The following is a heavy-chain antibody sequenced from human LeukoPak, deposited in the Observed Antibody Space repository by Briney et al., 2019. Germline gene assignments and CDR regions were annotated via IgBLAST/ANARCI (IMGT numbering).Heavy chain of an antibody. D-gene: IGHD3-22*01. Sequence: NRGESLKISCKGSGYSFTSYWIGWVRQMPGKGLEWMGIIYPGDSDTRYSPSFQGQVTISADKSISTAYLQWSSLKASDIAMYYCARQFRDSSGYYSYYFDYWGQGTLVTVSS. CDR2: IYPGDSDT. J-gene: IGHJ4*02. CDR1: GYSFTSYW. CDR3: ARQFRDSSGYYSYYFDY. V-gene: IGHV5-51*01.